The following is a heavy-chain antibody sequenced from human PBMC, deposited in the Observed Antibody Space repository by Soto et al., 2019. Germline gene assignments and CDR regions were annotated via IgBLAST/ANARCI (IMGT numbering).Heavy chain of an antibody. CDR1: GFSVGDSA. V-gene: IGHV3-49*03. D-gene: IGHD1-1*01. Sequence: PGCSRQLSGTASGFSVGDSAMPGFRQAPVKGLEWVGLIRSKAYGGTPEYAASGKGRFTISRDDSKSSAYLQMNSLQAADTAIYFCSRSGTAVPNHYLDYWGQGTLVPGPS. CDR2: IRSKAYGGTP. CDR3: SRSGTAVPNHYLDY. J-gene: IGHJ4*02.